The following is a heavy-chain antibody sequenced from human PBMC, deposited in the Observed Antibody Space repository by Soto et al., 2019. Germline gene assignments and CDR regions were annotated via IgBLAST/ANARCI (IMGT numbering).Heavy chain of an antibody. CDR1: GGSISSYY. D-gene: IGHD7-27*01. V-gene: IGHV4-59*01. J-gene: IGHJ4*02. CDR2: IYYSGST. CDR3: ARRWGTYFDF. Sequence: QVQLQESGPGLVKPSETLSLTCTVSGGSISSYYWSWIRQPPGKGLEWIGYIYYSGSTDYDPSLKSRVTISVDTSKNQFSLEVGSVTAADTAVYYCARRWGTYFDFWGQGTLVTVSS.